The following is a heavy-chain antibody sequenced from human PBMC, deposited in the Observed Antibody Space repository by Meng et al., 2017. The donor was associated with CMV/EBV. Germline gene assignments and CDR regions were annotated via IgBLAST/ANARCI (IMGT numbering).Heavy chain of an antibody. D-gene: IGHD2-8*01. V-gene: IGHV3-48*04. CDR3: ARSLFGSNDPFDY. CDR2: ISNSGSAN. Sequence: GESLKISCAASGFTFSSYTMNWVRQAPGKGLEWVSYISNSGSANYYADSLRGRFTISRDNAKNSLYLQMNSLRADDTAVYYCARSLFGSNDPFDYWGQGTVVTVSS. J-gene: IGHJ4*02. CDR1: GFTFSSYT.